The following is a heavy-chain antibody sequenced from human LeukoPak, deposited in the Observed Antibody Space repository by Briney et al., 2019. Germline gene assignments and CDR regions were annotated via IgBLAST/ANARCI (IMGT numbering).Heavy chain of an antibody. V-gene: IGHV6-1*01. D-gene: IGHD1-26*01. J-gene: IGHJ4*02. CDR3: ARDVGPYSGSTVLFDC. CDR1: GDSVSSNSAA. Sequence: SQTLSLTCAISGDSVSSNSAAWNWIRQSPSRGLEWLGRTYYRSKWYNDYAVSVKSRITINPDTSKNQFSLQLNSVTPEDTAVYYCARDVGPYSGSTVLFDCWGQGTLVTVSS. CDR2: TYYRSKWYN.